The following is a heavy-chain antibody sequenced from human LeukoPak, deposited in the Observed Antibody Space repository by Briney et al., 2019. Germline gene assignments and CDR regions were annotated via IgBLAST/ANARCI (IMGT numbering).Heavy chain of an antibody. J-gene: IGHJ6*02. CDR1: GYTFTSYY. CDR3: ARGDSSGWYDDYYYYYGMDV. V-gene: IGHV1-46*01. Sequence: ASVKVSCKASGYTFTSYYMHWVRQAPGQGLEWMGIINPSGGSTSYAQKFQGRVTMTRDTSTSTVYTELSSLRSEDTAVYYCARGDSSGWYDDYYYYYGMDVWGQGTTVTVSS. D-gene: IGHD6-19*01. CDR2: INPSGGST.